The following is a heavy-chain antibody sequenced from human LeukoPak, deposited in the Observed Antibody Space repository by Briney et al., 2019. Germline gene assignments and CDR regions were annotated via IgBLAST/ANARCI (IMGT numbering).Heavy chain of an antibody. V-gene: IGHV3-30*01. CDR1: GFTFNRYA. CDR3: ARDGGYDFWSGYYQDY. J-gene: IGHJ4*02. CDR2: ISYDGSNK. D-gene: IGHD3-3*01. Sequence: PGRSLRLSCAVSGFTFNRYAMHWVRQAPDKGLEWVAVISYDGSNKYHADSVRGRFTISRDNSKNTLYLQMNSLRAEDTAVYYCARDGGYDFWSGYYQDYWGQGTLVTVSS.